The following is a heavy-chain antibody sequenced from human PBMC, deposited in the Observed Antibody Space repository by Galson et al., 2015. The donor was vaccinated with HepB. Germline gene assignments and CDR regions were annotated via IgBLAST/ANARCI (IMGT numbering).Heavy chain of an antibody. D-gene: IGHD3-16*01. Sequence: SLRLSCAATGFIFSKIAMNWVRQAPGKGLEWVAIISAGGTDYADSVKGRFSISRDNSRNTPYLQMNSLRVEDTAVYFCVKGLFFVDYWGQGTLVAVSS. V-gene: IGHV3-23*01. CDR2: ISAGGT. CDR1: GFIFSKIA. CDR3: VKGLFFVDY. J-gene: IGHJ4*02.